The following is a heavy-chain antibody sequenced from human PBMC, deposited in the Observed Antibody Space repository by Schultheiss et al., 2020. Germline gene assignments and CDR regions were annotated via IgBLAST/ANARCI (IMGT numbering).Heavy chain of an antibody. J-gene: IGHJ4*02. D-gene: IGHD1-26*01. V-gene: IGHV3-30*03. CDR2: ISYDGSNK. Sequence: GGSLRLSCAASEFELSFSSYGMHWVRQAPGKGLEWVAVISYDGSNKYYADSVKGRFTISRDNSKNTLYLQMNSLRAEDTAVYYCARMDGATIDYWGQGTLVTVSS. CDR3: ARMDGATIDY. CDR1: EFELSFSSYG.